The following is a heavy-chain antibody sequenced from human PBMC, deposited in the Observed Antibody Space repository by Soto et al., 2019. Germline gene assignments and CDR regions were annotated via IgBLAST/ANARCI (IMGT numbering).Heavy chain of an antibody. Sequence: SDTLSLTRTVSGDSIKNYFWSWIRHTPGKGLEWIGYVFYTGTTNYNPALKRRVSISVDTSKTHFSLNLTSVTAADTAVYYCARGAPFSSAYFAADSWGQGTLVTVSS. D-gene: IGHD3-3*01. J-gene: IGHJ4*02. CDR1: GDSIKNYF. CDR3: ARGAPFSSAYFAADS. CDR2: VFYTGTT. V-gene: IGHV4-59*01.